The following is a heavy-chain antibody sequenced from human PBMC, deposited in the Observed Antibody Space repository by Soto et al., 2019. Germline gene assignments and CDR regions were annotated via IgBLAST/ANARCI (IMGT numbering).Heavy chain of an antibody. CDR2: IIPIFGTA. CDR3: AGDIGKGLGSARNGCDP. D-gene: IGHD3-10*01. J-gene: IGHJ5*02. Sequence: QVQLVQSGAEVKKPGSSVKVSCKASGGTFSSYAISWVRQAPGQGLEWMGGIIPIFGTANYAQKFKGRVKTTADHATSTAYMDLSSLRSEDTAVYYCAGDIGKGLGSARNGCDPGGQGTLVTVSS. V-gene: IGHV1-69*12. CDR1: GGTFSSYA.